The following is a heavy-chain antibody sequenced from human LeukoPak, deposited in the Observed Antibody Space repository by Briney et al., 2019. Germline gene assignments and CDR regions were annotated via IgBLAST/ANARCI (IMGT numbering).Heavy chain of an antibody. J-gene: IGHJ5*02. CDR3: ATSAWVAGPLLDP. CDR2: INHSGTT. V-gene: IGHV4-34*01. CDR1: GGSFSDYY. Sequence: SETLSLTCAVYGGSFSDYYWSWIRQPPGKGLEWIGEINHSGTTNYKPSLKSRVTMSVDTSNNQFSLKLSSVTAADTAVFYCATSAWVAGPLLDPWGQGTLVTVSS. D-gene: IGHD6-19*01.